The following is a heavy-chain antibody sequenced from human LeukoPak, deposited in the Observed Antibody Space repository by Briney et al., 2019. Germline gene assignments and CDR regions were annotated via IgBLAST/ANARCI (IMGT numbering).Heavy chain of an antibody. D-gene: IGHD5-18*01. V-gene: IGHV3-7*01. CDR3: VRDDIAMVRVVYYYMDV. CDR2: IKQDGSEK. CDR1: GFTFRNYW. Sequence: PGGSLRLSCGVSGFTFRNYWMNWVRQAPGKGLEWVANIKQDGSEKYYVESVKGRFTISRDSAKNSLYLQMNSLRAEDTAVYYCVRDDIAMVRVVYYYMDVWGKGTTVTVSS. J-gene: IGHJ6*03.